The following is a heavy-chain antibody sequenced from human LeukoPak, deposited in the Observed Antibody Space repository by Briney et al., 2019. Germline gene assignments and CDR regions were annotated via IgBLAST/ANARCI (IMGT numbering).Heavy chain of an antibody. CDR1: GRSISSYY. CDR2: IYTSGTT. J-gene: IGHJ4*02. Sequence: WETLSLTCTVSGRSISSYYWSWIRQPPGKGLEWVGYIYTSGTTTYNPSLKSRGTISVDTSKDQFSLKLSSVAAAYTAVYYCARLGDSSGYYCLPPLDFDYWGQGTLVTVSS. D-gene: IGHD3-22*01. V-gene: IGHV4-4*09. CDR3: ARLGDSSGYYCLPPLDFDY.